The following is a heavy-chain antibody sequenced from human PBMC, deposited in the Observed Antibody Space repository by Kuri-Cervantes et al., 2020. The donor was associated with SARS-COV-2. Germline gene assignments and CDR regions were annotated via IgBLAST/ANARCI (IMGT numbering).Heavy chain of an antibody. Sequence: SETLSLTCTVSGGSISSYYWSWIRQPPGKGLEWIGYIYYSGRTNYNPSLKSRVTISVDTSKNQFSLKLSSVTAADTAVYYCARVYYDSSGYYEVRYFDYWGQGTLVTVSS. J-gene: IGHJ4*02. CDR3: ARVYYDSSGYYEVRYFDY. CDR2: IYYSGRT. CDR1: GGSISSYY. D-gene: IGHD3-22*01. V-gene: IGHV4-59*13.